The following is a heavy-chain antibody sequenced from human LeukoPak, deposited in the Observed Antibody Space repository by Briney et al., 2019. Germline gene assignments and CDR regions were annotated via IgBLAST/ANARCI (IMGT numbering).Heavy chain of an antibody. CDR1: GDSVSFSH. D-gene: IGHD2/OR15-2a*01. CDR3: SRGYFEPFDY. Sequence: SETLSLTCNVSGDSVSFSHWNWIRQFPGKGLEWIACLSYTGEADYNPSLTSRVTMSFGTSNNQFSLKLKSVTAADTAIYYCSRGYFEPFDYWGQGILVTVSP. V-gene: IGHV4-59*02. J-gene: IGHJ4*02. CDR2: LSYTGEA.